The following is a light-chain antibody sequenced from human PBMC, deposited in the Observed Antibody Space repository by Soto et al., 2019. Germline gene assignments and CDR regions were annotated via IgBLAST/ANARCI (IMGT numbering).Light chain of an antibody. CDR3: KQRSNWLES. V-gene: IGKV3-11*01. CDR2: DAS. Sequence: EIGFTQSPATLSLSPGERATLSCMASPSVSSYLAWYQQKPGQAPRLLIYDASNRATGIPARFSGSGSGTDFTLTISSREPDDLAVYYCKQRSNWLESLGQGTQVEIE. J-gene: IGKJ1*01. CDR1: PSVSSY.